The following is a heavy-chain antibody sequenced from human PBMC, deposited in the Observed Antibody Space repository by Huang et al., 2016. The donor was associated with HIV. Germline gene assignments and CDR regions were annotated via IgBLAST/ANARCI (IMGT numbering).Heavy chain of an antibody. D-gene: IGHD3-10*01. J-gene: IGHJ5*02. Sequence: QVHLQQWGAGLLKSAETLSLTCAVYGGSLSGYYWSWLRQTPGKGLEWIGEVNHLVSPNYNPSPKSRVSISMDESKKQFSLKLKFISDADTAVYFCARDATKNPRGWFDPWGQGSLVTVSS. CDR1: GGSLSGYY. CDR2: VNHLVSP. CDR3: ARDATKNPRGWFDP. V-gene: IGHV4-34*02.